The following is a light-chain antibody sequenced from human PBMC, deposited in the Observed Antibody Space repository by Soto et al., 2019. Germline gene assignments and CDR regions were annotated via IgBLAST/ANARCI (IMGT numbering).Light chain of an antibody. CDR3: QQHSGWPLT. J-gene: IGKJ4*01. CDR1: QSISNS. CDR2: DAS. V-gene: IGKV3-11*01. Sequence: EIVLTQSPATLSLSPGESATLSCRASQSISNSLAWYQQKRDQAPRLLIYDASNRATAIPTRFRGSGSGTDFTLTITSLDPEDFAVYYCQQHSGWPLTFGGGTKVEI.